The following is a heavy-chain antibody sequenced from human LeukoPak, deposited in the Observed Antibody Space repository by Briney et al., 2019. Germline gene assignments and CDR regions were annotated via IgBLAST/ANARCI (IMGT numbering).Heavy chain of an antibody. Sequence: GGSLRLSCAASGFTFRNFAMSWVRQSPGKGLEWVSVISDRARRTYYAGSVKGRFSISRDDSDNTLYLQMNSLRDEDTAIYYCAKGAWLDWWGRGTPVTVSS. CDR2: ISDRARRT. CDR1: GFTFRNFA. V-gene: IGHV3-23*01. CDR3: AKGAWLDW. J-gene: IGHJ4*02.